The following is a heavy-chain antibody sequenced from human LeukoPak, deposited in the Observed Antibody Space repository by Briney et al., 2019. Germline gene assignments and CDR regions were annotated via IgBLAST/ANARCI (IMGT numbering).Heavy chain of an antibody. D-gene: IGHD3-10*01. CDR2: IIPIFGTA. J-gene: IGHJ4*02. CDR1: GGTFSSYA. CDR3: ATTDYYGSGSYHDY. V-gene: IGHV1-69*05. Sequence: GSSVKVSCKASGGTFSSYAISWVRQAPGQGLEWMGKIIPIFGTANYAQKLQGRVTITTDESTSTAYMELGSLRSEDTAVYYCATTDYYGSGSYHDYWGQGTLVTVSS.